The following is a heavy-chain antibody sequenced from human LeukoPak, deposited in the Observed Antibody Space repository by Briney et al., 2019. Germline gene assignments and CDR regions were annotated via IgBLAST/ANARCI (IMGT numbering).Heavy chain of an antibody. Sequence: PSETLSLICAVYGGSFSGYYWSWIRQPPGKGLEWIGEINHSGSTNYNPSLKSRVTISVDTSKNQFSLKLSSVTAADTAVYYCARHGKDIVVVPAARSRYYYYMDVWGKGTTVTVSS. CDR2: INHSGST. J-gene: IGHJ6*03. V-gene: IGHV4-34*01. CDR3: ARHGKDIVVVPAARSRYYYYMDV. D-gene: IGHD2-2*01. CDR1: GGSFSGYY.